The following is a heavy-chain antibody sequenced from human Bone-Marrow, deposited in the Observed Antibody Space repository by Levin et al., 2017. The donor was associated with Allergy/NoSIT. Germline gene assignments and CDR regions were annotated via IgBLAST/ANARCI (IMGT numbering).Heavy chain of an antibody. CDR1: GFTFTSSA. CDR3: AAGGDGYDILTGYYNVDYDYGMDV. Sequence: GASVKVSCKASGFTFTSSAVQWVRQARGQRLEWIGWIVVGSGNTNYAQKFQERVTITRDMSTSTAYMELSSLRSEDTAVYYCAAGGDGYDILTGYYNVDYDYGMDVWGQGTTVTVSS. CDR2: IVVGSGNT. V-gene: IGHV1-58*01. D-gene: IGHD3-9*01. J-gene: IGHJ6*02.